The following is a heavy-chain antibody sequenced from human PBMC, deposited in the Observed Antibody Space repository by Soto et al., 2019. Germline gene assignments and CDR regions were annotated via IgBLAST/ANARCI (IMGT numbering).Heavy chain of an antibody. CDR2: ISGTGGSA. D-gene: IGHD6-19*01. Sequence: EVQLLESGGDLVQPGGSLRLSCAASGLTFSSYAMNWVRQAPGKGLEWVSVISGTGGSASYADSVKGRFTISRDYSKNTRYLQMNSLSAEDTATYYCVKEGSGWYSRGSFDFWGRGTMVTVSS. V-gene: IGHV3-23*01. CDR3: VKEGSGWYSRGSFDF. J-gene: IGHJ3*01. CDR1: GLTFSSYA.